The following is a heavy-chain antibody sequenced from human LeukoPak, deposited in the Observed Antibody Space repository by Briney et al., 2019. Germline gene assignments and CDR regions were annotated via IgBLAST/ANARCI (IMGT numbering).Heavy chain of an antibody. D-gene: IGHD5-24*01. CDR3: ARRDEPSYYFDY. V-gene: IGHV3-20*04. CDR1: GGSFSGYY. J-gene: IGHJ4*02. CDR2: INWNGGST. Sequence: ETLSLTCAVYGGSFSGYYWSWIRQPPGKGLEWVSGINWNGGSTGYADSVKGRFTISRDNAKNSLYLQMNSLRAEDTALYYCARRDEPSYYFDYWGQGTLVTVSS.